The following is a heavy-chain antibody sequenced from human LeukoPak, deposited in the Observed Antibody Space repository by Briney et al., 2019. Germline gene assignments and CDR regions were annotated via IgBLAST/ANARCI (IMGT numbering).Heavy chain of an antibody. Sequence: PSETLSLTCTISDDSISNNRYFWAWIRLPPGKGLEWIGTVYHSGSTYYNPSLRSRVTISVETSKNQFSLKVRSMTAADTAVYYCARVPGVYYDRLTGYGSGWFDPWGQGTLVTVSS. D-gene: IGHD3-9*01. CDR3: ARVPGVYYDRLTGYGSGWFDP. CDR2: VYHSGST. J-gene: IGHJ5*02. CDR1: DDSISNNRYF. V-gene: IGHV4-39*07.